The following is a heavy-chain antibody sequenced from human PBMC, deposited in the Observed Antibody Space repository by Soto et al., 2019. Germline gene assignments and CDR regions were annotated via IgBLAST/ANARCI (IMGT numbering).Heavy chain of an antibody. CDR1: GFTFSSYA. CDR2: ITGSGVSS. Sequence: EVQLLESGGGLVKPGGSLRLSCAASGFTFSSYAMSWVRQAPGKGLQWVSTITGSGVSSYHADSVKRRFTISRDNSKNTLCLRRNSLEAEDTSLYYNAKGSALTGVPPFHYLDGMDVWGQWTTVNVSS. V-gene: IGHV3-23*01. J-gene: IGHJ6*02. D-gene: IGHD1-20*01. CDR3: AKGSALTGVPPFHYLDGMDV.